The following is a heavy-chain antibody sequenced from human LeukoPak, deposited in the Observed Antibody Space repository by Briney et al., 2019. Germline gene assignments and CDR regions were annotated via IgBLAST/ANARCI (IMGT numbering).Heavy chain of an antibody. CDR3: ARDRRDGYNDGYFSL. J-gene: IGHJ2*01. V-gene: IGHV3-49*04. CDR1: GFMIDEYA. D-gene: IGHD5-24*01. Sequence: GWSPRLSCTASGFMIDEYAMTWVRQAPGRGLEWLGFIRSRSYHETTQYAASVRGRFTISRDDSKSVTYLQMDSLKTEDTAVYFCARDRRDGYNDGYFSLWGRGTLVSVSS. CDR2: IRSRSYHETT.